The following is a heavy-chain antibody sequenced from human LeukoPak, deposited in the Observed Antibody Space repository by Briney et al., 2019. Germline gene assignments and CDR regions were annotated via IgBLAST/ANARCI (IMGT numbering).Heavy chain of an antibody. CDR2: IYTSGTT. CDR3: GRDLSD. Sequence: SETLSLTCAVYGGSFSGYYWSWIRQPAGKGLEWIGRIYTSGTTNYNPSLKSRVTISVDTSKNQFSLRLSSVTAADTAVYYCGRDLSDWGQGTLVTVSS. CDR1: GGSFSGYY. J-gene: IGHJ4*02. V-gene: IGHV4-4*07.